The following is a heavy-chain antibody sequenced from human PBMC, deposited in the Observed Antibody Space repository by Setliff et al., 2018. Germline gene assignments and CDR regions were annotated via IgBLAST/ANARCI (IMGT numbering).Heavy chain of an antibody. J-gene: IGHJ3*02. Sequence: EASVKVSCKASGGPFSNYAISWVRQAPGQRPEWLGRITPVLDTRDYSQKFQGRLIITADESTRTVNMELTSLRSEDTALYYCARGTVNWAAFNIWGQGTMVTVSS. CDR2: ITPVLDTR. CDR1: GGPFSNYA. CDR3: ARGTVNWAAFNI. D-gene: IGHD3-16*01. V-gene: IGHV1-69*11.